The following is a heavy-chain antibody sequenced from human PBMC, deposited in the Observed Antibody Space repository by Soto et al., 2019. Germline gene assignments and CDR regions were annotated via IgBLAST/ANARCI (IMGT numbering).Heavy chain of an antibody. J-gene: IGHJ4*02. D-gene: IGHD4-17*01. Sequence: GGSLRLSCAASGFTFSTYAMSWVRQAPGEGLEWVSGIGGGTGATYNADSVKGRFIISRDNSKNTLYLQMNNLSVEETAVYYCAKNAMSTVTRRGQYFDSWGQGTLVTVSS. CDR1: GFTFSTYA. CDR2: IGGGTGAT. V-gene: IGHV3-23*01. CDR3: AKNAMSTVTRRGQYFDS.